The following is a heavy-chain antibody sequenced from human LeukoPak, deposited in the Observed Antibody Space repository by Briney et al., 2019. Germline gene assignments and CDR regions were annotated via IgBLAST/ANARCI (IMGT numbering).Heavy chain of an antibody. J-gene: IGHJ4*02. CDR1: GGSISSYY. Sequence: SETLSLTCTVSGGSISSYYWSWIRQPPGKGLEWIGYIYYSGSTNYNPSLKSRVTISVDTSKNQFSLKLSSVTAADTAVYYCARGEQLWSSWGQGTLVTVSS. V-gene: IGHV4-59*01. CDR3: ARGEQLWSS. CDR2: IYYSGST. D-gene: IGHD5-18*01.